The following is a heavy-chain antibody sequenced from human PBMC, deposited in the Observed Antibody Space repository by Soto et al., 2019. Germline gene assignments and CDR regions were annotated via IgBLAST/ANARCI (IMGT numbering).Heavy chain of an antibody. CDR2: IYNSGST. Sequence: SETLSLSCTVSGGSISSYYWSWIRQPPGKGLEWIGYIYNSGSTNYNPSLKSRVTISVDRSKNEFSLRLSSVTAADTAVYYCARATFIRKASYDATDYYYFDYSGPGPLDT. V-gene: IGHV4-59*12. D-gene: IGHD3-22*01. J-gene: IGHJ4*02. CDR1: GGSISSYY. CDR3: ARATFIRKASYDATDYYYFDY.